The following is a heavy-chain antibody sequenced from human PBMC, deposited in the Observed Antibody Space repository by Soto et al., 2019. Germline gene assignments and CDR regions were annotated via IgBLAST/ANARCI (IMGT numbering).Heavy chain of an antibody. Sequence: ASVKVSCKASGGTFSSYAISWVRQAPGQGPEWMGGIIPIFGTANYAQKFQGRVTITADKSTSTAYMELSSLRSEDTAVYYCARDPGGYYYDSSGYYLSHYWGQGTLVTVSS. CDR3: ARDPGGYYYDSSGYYLSHY. CDR2: IIPIFGTA. V-gene: IGHV1-69*06. J-gene: IGHJ4*02. CDR1: GGTFSSYA. D-gene: IGHD3-22*01.